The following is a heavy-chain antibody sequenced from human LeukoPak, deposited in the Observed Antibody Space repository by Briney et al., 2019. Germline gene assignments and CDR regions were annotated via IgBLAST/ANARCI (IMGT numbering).Heavy chain of an antibody. J-gene: IGHJ4*02. Sequence: KPGGSLRLSCAASGFTLSDYYMTWIRQGPGKGLEWVSYISTSGSSTYYADSVEGRFTISRDNAKNSLYLQMNSLRPEDTALYYCARDSGGGYFDFWGQGTLVTVSS. V-gene: IGHV3-11*04. CDR2: ISTSGSST. CDR3: ARDSGGGYFDF. CDR1: GFTLSDYY. D-gene: IGHD6-25*01.